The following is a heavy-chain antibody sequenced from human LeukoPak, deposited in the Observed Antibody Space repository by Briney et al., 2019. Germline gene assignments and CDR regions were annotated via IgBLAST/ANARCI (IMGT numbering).Heavy chain of an antibody. D-gene: IGHD3-10*01. CDR3: ARAPTNLLGYDIRGVFDAFDI. Sequence: ASVKVSCKASGYTFTSYGISWVRQAPGQGLEWMGWISAYNGNTNYAQKLQGRVTMTTDTSTSTAYMELRSLRSDDTAVYYCARAPTNLLGYDIRGVFDAFDIWGQGTMVTVS. V-gene: IGHV1-18*01. CDR2: ISAYNGNT. CDR1: GYTFTSYG. J-gene: IGHJ3*02.